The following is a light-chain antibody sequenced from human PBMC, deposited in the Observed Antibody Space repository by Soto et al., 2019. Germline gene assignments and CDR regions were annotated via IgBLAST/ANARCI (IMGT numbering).Light chain of an antibody. Sequence: EIVMTQSPATRSVSPGERATLSCRASQSVSSNLAWYQQKPGQAPRRLIYGASTRPTGIPARFSGSGCGTAFTLTISSLQSEDFAVYYCQQYNNWPPWTFGQGTKVEIK. CDR1: QSVSSN. CDR2: GAS. V-gene: IGKV3-15*01. J-gene: IGKJ1*01. CDR3: QQYNNWPPWT.